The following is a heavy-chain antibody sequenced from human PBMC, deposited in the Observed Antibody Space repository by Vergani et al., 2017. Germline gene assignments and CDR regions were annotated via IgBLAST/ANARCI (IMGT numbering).Heavy chain of an antibody. CDR1: GFTFSSHA. CDR3: AKNPGISTTRHYYAMDV. CDR2: ISPGASTV. D-gene: IGHD1-1*01. Sequence: EVQLVESGGGLVQPGGSLRLSCAASGFTFSSHAMSWVRQGHGQGLEWVSHISPGASTVSYTDSVTGRFTVSRDNDNNSLTLDMTTLRVEDTAVYYCAKNPGISTTRHYYAMDVWGQGTTVTVSS. V-gene: IGHV3-48*01. J-gene: IGHJ6*02.